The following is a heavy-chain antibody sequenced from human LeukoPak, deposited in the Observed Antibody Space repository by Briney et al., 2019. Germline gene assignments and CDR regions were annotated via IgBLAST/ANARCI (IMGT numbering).Heavy chain of an antibody. CDR1: GGSISSYY. CDR3: AKHYMGSSYNHGLDC. J-gene: IGHJ4*02. CDR2: IYYSGST. Sequence: SETLSLTCTVSGGSISSYYWSWIRQPPGKGLEWIGYIYYSGSTNYNPSLKSRVTISVDTSKNQFSLKLSSVTAADTALYYCAKHYMGSSYNHGLDCWGQGTLVTVSS. V-gene: IGHV4-59*08. D-gene: IGHD3-10*01.